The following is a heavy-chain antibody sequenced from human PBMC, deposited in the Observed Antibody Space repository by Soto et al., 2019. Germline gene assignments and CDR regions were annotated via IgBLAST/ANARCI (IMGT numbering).Heavy chain of an antibody. D-gene: IGHD6-19*01. J-gene: IGHJ4*02. Sequence: TLSLTCTVSVGSISSDGYYGSWIRQYPVKGLEWIGYISHTGSTYSSPSLESRVTLSLDTSKNQFSLNLSSVTAADTPVYFCARDLGSEQWSFAYWGQGTQLTVSS. CDR3: ARDLGSEQWSFAY. V-gene: IGHV4-31*03. CDR2: ISHTGST. CDR1: VGSISSDGYY.